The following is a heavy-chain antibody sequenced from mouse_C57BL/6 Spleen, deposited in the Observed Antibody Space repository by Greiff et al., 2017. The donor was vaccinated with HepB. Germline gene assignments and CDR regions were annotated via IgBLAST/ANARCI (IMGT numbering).Heavy chain of an antibody. Sequence: QVQLKESGPELVKPGASVKISCKASGYAFSSSWMNWVKQRPGKGLEWIGRIYPGDGDTNYNGKFKGKATLTADKSSSTAYMQLSSLTSEDSAVYFCARYSLGPRDYWGQGTTLTVSS. CDR3: ARYSLGPRDY. CDR1: GYAFSSSW. V-gene: IGHV1-82*01. J-gene: IGHJ2*01. CDR2: IYPGDGDT. D-gene: IGHD4-1*01.